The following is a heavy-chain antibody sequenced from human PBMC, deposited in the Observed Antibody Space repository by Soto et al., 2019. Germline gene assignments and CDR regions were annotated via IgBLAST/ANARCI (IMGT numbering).Heavy chain of an antibody. Sequence: GGSLRLSCAASGFTFRSSGMHWVRQAPGKGLEWVALISFDGSEKYYGDSVKGRFTVSRDNSKKTLYLQMNSLRAEDSAVCYCVSKIVVDNTQAFHYWGQGTLVTVSS. CDR2: ISFDGSEK. CDR3: VSKIVVDNTQAFHY. CDR1: GFTFRSSG. J-gene: IGHJ4*02. D-gene: IGHD3-22*01. V-gene: IGHV3-30*03.